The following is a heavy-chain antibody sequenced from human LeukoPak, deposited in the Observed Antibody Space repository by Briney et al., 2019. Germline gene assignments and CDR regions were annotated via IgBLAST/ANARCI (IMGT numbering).Heavy chain of an antibody. V-gene: IGHV4-38-2*01. CDR1: GYSISSGYY. Sequence: PSETLSLTCAVSGYSISSGYYWGWTRQPPGKGLEWIGSIYHSGSTYYNPSLKSRVTISVDTSKNQFSLKLSSVTAADTAVYYCARVRQQLGHYFDYWGQGTLVTVSS. CDR2: IYHSGST. D-gene: IGHD6-13*01. J-gene: IGHJ4*02. CDR3: ARVRQQLGHYFDY.